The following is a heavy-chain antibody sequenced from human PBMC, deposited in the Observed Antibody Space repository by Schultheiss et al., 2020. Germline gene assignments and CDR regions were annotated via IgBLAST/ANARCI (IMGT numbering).Heavy chain of an antibody. J-gene: IGHJ4*02. CDR1: GGYY. Sequence: SETLSLTCAVYGGYYWSWIRQPAGKGLEWIGSTYYSGSTYYNPSLRSRVTISVDTSKNQFSLKLSSVTAADTAVYYCARLSGTYGSDCDYWGQGTLVTVSS. V-gene: IGHV4-59*05. CDR3: ARLSGTYGSDCDY. D-gene: IGHD1-26*01. CDR2: TYYSGST.